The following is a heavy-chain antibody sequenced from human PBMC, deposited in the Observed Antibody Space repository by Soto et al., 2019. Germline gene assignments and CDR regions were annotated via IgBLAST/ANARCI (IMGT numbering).Heavy chain of an antibody. J-gene: IGHJ5*02. CDR2: INPNTGDT. V-gene: IGHV1-2*04. CDR3: ARDQGDSSGWYWFDP. CDR1: GYTFTGHQ. D-gene: IGHD6-19*01. Sequence: ASVKVSCKASGYTFTGHQIHWVRQAPGQGLEWVGWINPNTGDTNYSQRFQGWVTMTSDTSISTAYMELRSLRSDDTAVYYCARDQGDSSGWYWFDPWGQGTPGTVSS.